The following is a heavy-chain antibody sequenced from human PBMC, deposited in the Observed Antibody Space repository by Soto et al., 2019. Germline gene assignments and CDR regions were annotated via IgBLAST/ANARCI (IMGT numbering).Heavy chain of an antibody. J-gene: IGHJ5*02. CDR1: RFTFSSYA. D-gene: IGHD3-9*01. CDR3: AKDGNPIPYLTGYYRLGWFDP. V-gene: IGHV3-23*01. CDR2: ISGSGGST. Sequence: GGSLRLSCTASRFTFSSYAMSWVPQAPGKGLEWVSAISGSGGSTYYAYSVKGRFTISRGNSKNTLYLQMNSLRAEDTAVYYCAKDGNPIPYLTGYYRLGWFDPWGQGTLVTVSS.